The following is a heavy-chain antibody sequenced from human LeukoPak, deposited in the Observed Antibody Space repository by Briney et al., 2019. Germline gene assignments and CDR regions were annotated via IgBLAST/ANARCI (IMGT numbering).Heavy chain of an antibody. V-gene: IGHV4-34*01. CDR2: INHSGST. J-gene: IGHJ4*02. CDR3: ARILYSSGWYTDLPDY. D-gene: IGHD6-19*01. Sequence: SETLSLTCAVYGGSFSGYYWSWIRQPPGKGLEWIGEINHSGSTNYNPSLKSRVTISVDTSKNQFSLKLSSVTAADTAVYYCARILYSSGWYTDLPDYWGQGTLVTVSS. CDR1: GGSFSGYY.